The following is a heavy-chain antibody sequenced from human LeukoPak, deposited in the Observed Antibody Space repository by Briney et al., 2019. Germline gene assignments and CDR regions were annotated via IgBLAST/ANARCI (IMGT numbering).Heavy chain of an antibody. CDR2: ISGSGGST. CDR1: GFTYSSYA. CDR3: AKTPTGSGWYLSFDI. D-gene: IGHD6-19*01. Sequence: PGGSLRLSGAASGFTYSSYAMSWVRQAPGKGLEWVSAISGSGGSTYYADSVKGRFTISRDNSKNTLYLQMNSLRAEDTAVYYCAKTPTGSGWYLSFDIWGQGTMVTVSS. V-gene: IGHV3-23*01. J-gene: IGHJ3*02.